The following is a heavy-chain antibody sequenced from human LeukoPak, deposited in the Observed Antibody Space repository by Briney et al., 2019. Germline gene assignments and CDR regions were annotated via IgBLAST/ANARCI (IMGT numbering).Heavy chain of an antibody. Sequence: SETLSLTCAVYGGSFSGYYWSWIRQPPGKGLEWIGEINHSGSTNYNPSPKSRVTISVDTSKNQFSLKLSSVTAADTAVYYCARDRGPEYGDYGGPFDNWGQGTLVTVSS. CDR1: GGSFSGYY. D-gene: IGHD4-17*01. CDR3: ARDRGPEYGDYGGPFDN. J-gene: IGHJ4*02. CDR2: INHSGST. V-gene: IGHV4-34*01.